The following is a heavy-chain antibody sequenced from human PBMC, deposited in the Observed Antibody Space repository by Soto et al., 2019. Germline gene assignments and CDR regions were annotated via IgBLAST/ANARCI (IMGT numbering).Heavy chain of an antibody. CDR1: GFTFSSHA. CDR3: AKDSNKYSSSLRGRYFDY. D-gene: IGHD4-4*01. V-gene: IGHV3-23*01. CDR2: SSGGGGNT. J-gene: IGHJ4*02. Sequence: GGSLRLSCAASGFTFSSHAMSWVRQAPGKGLEWVSGSSGGGGNTYYADSVKGRFTISRDNSKNTLLLQMNSLGAEDTAVYYCAKDSNKYSSSLRGRYFDYWGQGIGVTVSS.